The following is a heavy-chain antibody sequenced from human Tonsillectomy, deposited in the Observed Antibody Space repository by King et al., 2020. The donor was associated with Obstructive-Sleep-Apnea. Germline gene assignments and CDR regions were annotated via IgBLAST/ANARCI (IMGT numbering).Heavy chain of an antibody. J-gene: IGHJ4*02. CDR1: GFTFSSYW. CDR3: VRDRAGAATDS. CDR2: INSDGSSR. Sequence: VQLVESGGGLVQPGGSLRLCCVASGFTFSSYWMYWVRQAPGKGLVWVSRINSDGSSRSYAESVKGRVTISRDNAKNTLYLQMNSLRAEDTAVYYCVRDRAGAATDSWGQGTLVTVSS. D-gene: IGHD2-15*01. V-gene: IGHV3-74*01.